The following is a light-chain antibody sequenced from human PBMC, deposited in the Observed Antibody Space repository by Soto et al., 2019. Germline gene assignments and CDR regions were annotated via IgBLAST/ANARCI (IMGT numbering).Light chain of an antibody. J-gene: IGLJ2*01. CDR2: EVS. V-gene: IGLV2-8*01. CDR3: SSYAGSNIYVV. Sequence: QSALTQPPSASGSPGQSVTISCTGTSSDVGSYDSVSWYQQHPGKAPKLMIYEVSKRPSGVPDRFSGSKSGNTASLTVSGLQAEDEADYYCSSYAGSNIYVVFGGGTKLTVL. CDR1: SSDVGSYDS.